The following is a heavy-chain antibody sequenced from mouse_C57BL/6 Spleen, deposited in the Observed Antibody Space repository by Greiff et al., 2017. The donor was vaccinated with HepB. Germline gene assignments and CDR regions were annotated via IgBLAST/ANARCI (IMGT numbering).Heavy chain of an antibody. Sequence: VQLKQSGPELVKPGASVKIPCKASGYTFTDYNMDWVKQSHGKSLEWIGDINPNNGGTIYNQKFKGKATLTVDKSSSTAYMELRSLTSEDTAVYYCARGGLRGWYFDVWGTGTTVTVSS. D-gene: IGHD3-1*01. CDR3: ARGGLRGWYFDV. CDR1: GYTFTDYN. J-gene: IGHJ1*03. CDR2: INPNNGGT. V-gene: IGHV1-18*01.